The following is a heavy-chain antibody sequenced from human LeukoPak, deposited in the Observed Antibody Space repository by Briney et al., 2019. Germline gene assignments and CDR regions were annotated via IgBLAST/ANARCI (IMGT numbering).Heavy chain of an antibody. Sequence: ASVKVSCKASGYIFTSYGISWVRQAPGQGLEWMGWISAYNGNTNYAQKLQGRVTMTTDTSTSTAYMELRSLRSDDTAVYYCARGFGSYYDSSGYFVPVGYWGQGTLVTVSS. CDR1: GYIFTSYG. CDR2: ISAYNGNT. D-gene: IGHD3-22*01. V-gene: IGHV1-18*01. CDR3: ARGFGSYYDSSGYFVPVGY. J-gene: IGHJ4*02.